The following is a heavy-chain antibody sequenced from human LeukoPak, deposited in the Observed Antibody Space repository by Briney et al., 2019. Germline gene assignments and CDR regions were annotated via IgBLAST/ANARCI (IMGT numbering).Heavy chain of an antibody. CDR3: ARDPWYYYMDV. V-gene: IGHV3-74*01. CDR1: GFTFSNYW. Sequence: GGSLRLSCAASGFTFSNYWMHWVRQAPGKGLVWVSRINTDGSSTNYADSVKGRFTISRDNAKNTLYLQMNSLRAEDRAVYYCARDPWYYYMDVWGKGTTVIVSS. J-gene: IGHJ6*03. CDR2: INTDGSST.